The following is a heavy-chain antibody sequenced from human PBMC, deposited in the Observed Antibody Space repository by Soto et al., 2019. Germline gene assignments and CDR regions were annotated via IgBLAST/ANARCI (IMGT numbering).Heavy chain of an antibody. Sequence: GESLKISCKGSGYSFTSYWICWVRQMPGKGLEWMGIIYPGDSDTRYSTSFQGQVTISADKSISTAYLQWSSLKASDTAMYYCARLSYCSGGSCYSVKYYYGMDVWGQGTTVTVSS. CDR1: GYSFTSYW. V-gene: IGHV5-51*01. CDR3: ARLSYCSGGSCYSVKYYYGMDV. CDR2: IYPGDSDT. J-gene: IGHJ6*02. D-gene: IGHD2-15*01.